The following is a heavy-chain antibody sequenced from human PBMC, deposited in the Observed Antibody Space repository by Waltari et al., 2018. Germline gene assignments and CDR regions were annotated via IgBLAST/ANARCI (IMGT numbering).Heavy chain of an antibody. V-gene: IGHV3-49*03. CDR2: IRSKAYGGTT. Sequence: EVKLVESGGGLVQPVRSLRPSCKASGFTFGDYAMSWFSRAQGKGLEWVGFIRSKAYGGTTEYSASVKGRFTISRDDSKSIAYLQMNSLKTEDTAVYYCTNATPRGLSDYWGQGTLVTVSS. CDR1: GFTFGDYA. D-gene: IGHD3-10*01. J-gene: IGHJ4*02. CDR3: TNATPRGLSDY.